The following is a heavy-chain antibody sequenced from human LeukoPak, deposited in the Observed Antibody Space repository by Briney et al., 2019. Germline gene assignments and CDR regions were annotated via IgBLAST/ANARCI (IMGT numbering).Heavy chain of an antibody. CDR1: GYTLTELS. CDR2: FDPEDGET. V-gene: IGHV1-24*01. CDR3: AGRGKVGPIVVPAAIGYYYYMDV. Sequence: PRASVKVSCKVSGYTLTELSMHWVRQAPGKGLEWMGGFDPEDGETIYAQKFQGRVTMTEDTSTDTAYMELSSLRSEDTAVYYCAGRGKVGPIVVPAAIGYYYYMDVWGKGTTVTVSS. J-gene: IGHJ6*03. D-gene: IGHD2-2*02.